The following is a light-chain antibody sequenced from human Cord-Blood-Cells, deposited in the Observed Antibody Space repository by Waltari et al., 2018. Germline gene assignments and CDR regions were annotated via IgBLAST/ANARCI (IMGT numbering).Light chain of an antibody. CDR1: SSAVGSYYL. J-gene: IGLJ3*02. V-gene: IGLV2-23*01. CDR3: CSYAGSSTWV. Sequence: QAALTQPASLSGSPGQTIPISCTGTSSAVGSYYLLSWYQQHPGQAPKLVIYEGRKRPSGVSKRFSGSKSGNTASLTISGLQAEDEADYYCCSYAGSSTWVFGGGTKLTVL. CDR2: EGR.